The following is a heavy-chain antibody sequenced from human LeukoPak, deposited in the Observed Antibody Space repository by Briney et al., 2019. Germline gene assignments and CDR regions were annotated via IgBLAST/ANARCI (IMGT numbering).Heavy chain of an antibody. CDR3: ARASSHYDFWSGQTTFDY. CDR1: GGTFSSYA. Sequence: RASVKVSCKASGGTFSSYAISWVRQAPGQGLEWMGRIIPILGIANYAQKFQGRVTITADKSTSTAYMELSSLRSEDTALYYCARASSHYDFWSGQTTFDYWGQGTLVTVSS. J-gene: IGHJ4*02. V-gene: IGHV1-69*04. D-gene: IGHD3-3*01. CDR2: IIPILGIA.